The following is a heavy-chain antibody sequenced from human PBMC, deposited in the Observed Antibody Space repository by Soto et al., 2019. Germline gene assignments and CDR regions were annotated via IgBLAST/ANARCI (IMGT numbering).Heavy chain of an antibody. CDR1: GFTFSTYG. D-gene: IGHD5-18*01. CDR2: IWYDGSNK. CDR3: GRDGALGDTAVVDS. V-gene: IGHV3-33*01. J-gene: IGHJ4*02. Sequence: QVQLVESGGGVVQPGKSLRLSCAASGFTFSTYGMHWVRQAPGKGLEWVAVIWYDGSNKYHGDSLKGRFTISRDNSKNTLYLQINTLSAEDTAVYYCGRDGALGDTAVVDSWGQGTLVTVSS.